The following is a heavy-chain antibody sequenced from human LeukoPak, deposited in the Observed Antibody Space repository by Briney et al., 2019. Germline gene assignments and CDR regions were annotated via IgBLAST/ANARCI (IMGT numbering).Heavy chain of an antibody. CDR2: IYYSGSP. CDR3: AYGGDAYKTGY. Sequence: PSETLSLTCSVSVASITDYYWRWIRQPPGKGLEWIGYIYYSGSPNYSPSLKSRVTVSLHTSQNLFSLKLTTVTAADTAVYYCAYGGDAYKTGYWGQGTLVTVSS. V-gene: IGHV4-59*01. J-gene: IGHJ4*02. D-gene: IGHD5-24*01. CDR1: VASITDYY.